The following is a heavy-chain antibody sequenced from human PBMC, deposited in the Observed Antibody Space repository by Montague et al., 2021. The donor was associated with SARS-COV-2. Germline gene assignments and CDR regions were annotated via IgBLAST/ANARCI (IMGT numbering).Heavy chain of an antibody. J-gene: IGHJ6*03. Sequence: SETLSLTCTVSGGSISSPDYYWGWIRQSPGKGLEWIGSISYAGRTYYNPSLRSRVSFSMDTSKNHFSLSLNSVTAADTAVYFCARQLPSYSSTTKCYPYYLDVWGQGAMVTVSS. CDR3: ARQLPSYSSTTKCYPYYLDV. CDR1: GGSISSPDYY. CDR2: ISYAGRT. V-gene: IGHV4-39*01. D-gene: IGHD2/OR15-2a*01.